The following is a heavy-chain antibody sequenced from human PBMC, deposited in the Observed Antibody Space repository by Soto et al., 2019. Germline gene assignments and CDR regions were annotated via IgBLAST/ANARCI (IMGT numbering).Heavy chain of an antibody. CDR3: ARGVRFLSWYYYYGMDV. V-gene: IGHV4-34*01. Sequence: LSLTCAVYGGSFSGYYWSWIRQPPGKGLEWIGEINHSGSTNYNPSLKSRVTISVDTSKNQFSLKLSSVTAADTAVYYCARGVRFLSWYYYYGMDVWGQGTTVTVSS. CDR1: GGSFSGYY. D-gene: IGHD3-3*01. J-gene: IGHJ6*02. CDR2: INHSGST.